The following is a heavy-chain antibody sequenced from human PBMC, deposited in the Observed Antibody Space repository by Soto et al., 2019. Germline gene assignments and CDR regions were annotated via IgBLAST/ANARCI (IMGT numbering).Heavy chain of an antibody. J-gene: IGHJ4*02. CDR1: GFTFSSYA. Sequence: GGSLRLSCAASGFTFSSYAMSWVRQAPGKGLEWVSAISGSGGRTYYADSVKGRFTISRDNSKNTLYLQMNSLRAEDTAVYYCAKDNAPWELERDYFDYWGQGTLVTVSS. CDR2: ISGSGGRT. V-gene: IGHV3-23*01. D-gene: IGHD1-26*01. CDR3: AKDNAPWELERDYFDY.